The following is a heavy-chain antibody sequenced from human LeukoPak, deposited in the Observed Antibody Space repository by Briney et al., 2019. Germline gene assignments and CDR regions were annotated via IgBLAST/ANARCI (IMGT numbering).Heavy chain of an antibody. CDR2: ISAYNGNT. D-gene: IGHD7-27*01. J-gene: IGHJ4*02. CDR1: GYTFTSYG. Sequence: GGSVKVSCKASGYTFTSYGISWVRQAPGQGLEWMGWISAYNGNTNYAQKFQGRVTMTEDTSTDTAYMELSSLRSEDTAVYYCATDLGAGPPGDYWGQGTLVTVSS. V-gene: IGHV1-18*01. CDR3: ATDLGAGPPGDY.